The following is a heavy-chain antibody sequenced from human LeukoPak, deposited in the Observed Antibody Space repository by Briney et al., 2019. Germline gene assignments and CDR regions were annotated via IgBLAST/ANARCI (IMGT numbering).Heavy chain of an antibody. V-gene: IGHV4-4*02. CDR1: GGSISSSDW. CDR3: ARVSGSYFDY. D-gene: IGHD1-26*01. Sequence: PSGTLSLTCAVSGGSISSSDWWSLVRQPPGKGLEWLGQIYYSGSTNYNPSLKSRVTISVDKSKNQFSLKLSSVTAADTAVYYCARVSGSYFDYWGQGTLVTVSS. J-gene: IGHJ4*02. CDR2: IYYSGST.